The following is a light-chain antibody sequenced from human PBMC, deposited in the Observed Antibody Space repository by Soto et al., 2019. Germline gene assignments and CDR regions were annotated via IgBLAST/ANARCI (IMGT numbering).Light chain of an antibody. CDR1: QGISSY. Sequence: AIRMTQSPSSFSASTGDRVTTTCRASQGISSYLAWYQQKPGKAPKLLIYAASTLQSGVPSRFRGSGSGTDFTLTISCLQSEDFATYYCQQYYSYPRTFGQGTK. V-gene: IGKV1-8*01. CDR2: AAS. CDR3: QQYYSYPRT. J-gene: IGKJ1*01.